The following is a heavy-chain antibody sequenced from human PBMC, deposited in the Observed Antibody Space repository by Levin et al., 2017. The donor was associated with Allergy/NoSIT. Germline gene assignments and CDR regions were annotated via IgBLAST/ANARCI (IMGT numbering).Heavy chain of an antibody. CDR3: ARDWPWLVPGYYYGMDV. CDR2: ISAYNGNT. CDR1: GYTFTSYG. Sequence: GESLKISCKASGYTFTSYGISWVRQAPGQGLEWMGWISAYNGNTNYAQKLQGRVTMTTDTSTSTAYMELRSLRSDDTAVYYCARDWPWLVPGYYYGMDVWGQGTTVTVSS. J-gene: IGHJ6*02. V-gene: IGHV1-18*01. D-gene: IGHD6-19*01.